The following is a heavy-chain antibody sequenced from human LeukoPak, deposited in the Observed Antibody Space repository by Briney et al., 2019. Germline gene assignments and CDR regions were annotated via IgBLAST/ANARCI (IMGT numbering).Heavy chain of an antibody. CDR2: ISGSGGST. Sequence: GGSLRLSCAASGFTFSSYAMSWVRQAPGKGLEWVSAISGSGGSTYYADSVKGRFTISRDNSKNTLYLQMNSLRAEDTAVYYCARDGVRVAGTDTAMATEYYYYGMDVWGQGTTVTVSS. J-gene: IGHJ6*02. CDR1: GFTFSSYA. CDR3: ARDGVRVAGTDTAMATEYYYYGMDV. V-gene: IGHV3-23*01. D-gene: IGHD5-18*01.